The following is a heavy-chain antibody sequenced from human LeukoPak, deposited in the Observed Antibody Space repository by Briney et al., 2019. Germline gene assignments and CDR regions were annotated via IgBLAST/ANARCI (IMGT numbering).Heavy chain of an antibody. CDR1: GFTFSSYA. CDR2: ISYDGSNK. Sequence: QPGRSLRLSCAASGFTFSSYAMHWVRQAPGKGLEWVAVISYDGSNKYYADSVKGRFTISRDNSKNTLYLQMNSLRAEDTAVYYCARVREYDILTGYYSFDYWGQGTLVTVSS. CDR3: ARVREYDILTGYYSFDY. J-gene: IGHJ4*02. V-gene: IGHV3-30-3*01. D-gene: IGHD3-9*01.